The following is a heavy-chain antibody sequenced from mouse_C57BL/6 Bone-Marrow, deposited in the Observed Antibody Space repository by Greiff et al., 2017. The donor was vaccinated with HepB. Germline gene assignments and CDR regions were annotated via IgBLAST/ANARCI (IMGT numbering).Heavy chain of an antibody. Sequence: VQLQQSGAELVRPGASVKLSCTASGFNIKDDYMHWVKQRPEQGLEWIGWIDPENGDTEYASKFQGKATITADTSSNTAYLQLSSLTSEDTAVYYCTLTTVVATPFDYWGHGTTLTVSS. CDR3: TLTTVVATPFDY. CDR2: IDPENGDT. J-gene: IGHJ2*01. V-gene: IGHV14-4*01. D-gene: IGHD1-1*01. CDR1: GFNIKDDY.